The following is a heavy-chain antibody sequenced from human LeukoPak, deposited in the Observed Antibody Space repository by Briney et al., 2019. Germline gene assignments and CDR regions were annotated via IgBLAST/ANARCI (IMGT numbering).Heavy chain of an antibody. D-gene: IGHD3-3*01. CDR1: GRSFSGYY. V-gene: IGHV4-34*01. CDR3: AGTYYDFWSSPYYFDY. CDR2: INHSGST. Sequence: SETLSLTCAAYGRSFSGYYWSWIRQPPGKGLEWIGEINHSGSTNYNPSLKSRVTISVDTSKNQFSLKLSSVTAADTAVYYCAGTYYDFWSSPYYFDYWGQGTLVTVSS. J-gene: IGHJ4*02.